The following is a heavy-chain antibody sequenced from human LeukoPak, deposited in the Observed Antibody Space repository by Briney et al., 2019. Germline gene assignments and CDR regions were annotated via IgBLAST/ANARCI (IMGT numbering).Heavy chain of an antibody. Sequence: SETLSLTCTVSGGSINNYYWSWIRQPPGKGLEWIGYIYYSGSTNYNPSLKSRVTMSVDTSKNQFSLKLSSVTAADTAVYYCARGQYLHHWGQGTLVTVSS. V-gene: IGHV4-59*01. CDR1: GGSINNYY. J-gene: IGHJ1*01. CDR3: ARGQYLHH. CDR2: IYYSGST.